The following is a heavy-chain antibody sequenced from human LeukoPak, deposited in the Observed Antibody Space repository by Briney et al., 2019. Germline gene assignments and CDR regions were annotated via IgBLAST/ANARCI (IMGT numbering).Heavy chain of an antibody. CDR1: GGSISSYY. Sequence: SETLSLTCTASGGSISSYYWSWIRQPPGKGLEWIGYIYYSGSTNYNPSLKSRVTISVDTSKNQFSLKLSSVTAADTAVYYCARCRGYSYGELDYWGQGTLVTVSS. D-gene: IGHD5-18*01. J-gene: IGHJ4*02. CDR3: ARCRGYSYGELDY. CDR2: IYYSGST. V-gene: IGHV4-59*01.